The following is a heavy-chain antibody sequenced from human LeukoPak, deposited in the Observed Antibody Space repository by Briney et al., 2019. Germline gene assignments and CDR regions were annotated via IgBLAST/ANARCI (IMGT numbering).Heavy chain of an antibody. Sequence: GASVKVSCKTSGYTFTTYGISWVRQAPGQGLEWMGWISVYNGKTNYAQKLQGRVSMTTDTSTSTAYMELRSLRSDDTAVYYCARDGPLYFDYWGQGTQVTVSS. CDR3: ARDGPLYFDY. CDR2: ISVYNGKT. CDR1: GYTFTTYG. J-gene: IGHJ4*02. V-gene: IGHV1-18*01.